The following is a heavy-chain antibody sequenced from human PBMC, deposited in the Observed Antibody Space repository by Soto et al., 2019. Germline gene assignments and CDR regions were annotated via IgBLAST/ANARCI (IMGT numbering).Heavy chain of an antibody. J-gene: IGHJ3*02. V-gene: IGHV3-53*01. D-gene: IGHD2-15*01. Sequence: PGGSLRLSCAASGFAVSSYYMTWVRLAPGKGLEWVSVIYSGGDTFFADSVRGRFTLSRENSKNTLYLQMNSLRAEDTAVYYCARVGYCSGGRCYVNGAFDIWGPGTMVTVSS. CDR1: GFAVSSYY. CDR2: IYSGGDT. CDR3: ARVGYCSGGRCYVNGAFDI.